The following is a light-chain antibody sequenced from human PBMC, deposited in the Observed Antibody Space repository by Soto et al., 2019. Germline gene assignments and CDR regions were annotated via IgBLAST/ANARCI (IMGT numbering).Light chain of an antibody. CDR1: QNINNY. V-gene: IGKV1-33*01. CDR3: QQYENLPT. CDR2: HSS. J-gene: IGKJ5*01. Sequence: DIQITPSPSSLSASVRDRVTITCQASQNINNYLNWYQQKPGRAPKLLIYHSSNLEAGVPSRFRRSGSGTDFTFTIIRLQPEDIATYYCQQYENLPTFGQGTRLEIK.